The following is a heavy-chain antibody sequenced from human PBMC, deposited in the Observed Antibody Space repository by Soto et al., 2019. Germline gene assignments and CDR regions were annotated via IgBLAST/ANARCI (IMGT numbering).Heavy chain of an antibody. J-gene: IGHJ4*02. CDR2: IIPIFGTA. V-gene: IGHV1-69*13. Sequence: SVKVSCKASGGTFSSYAISWVRQAPGQGLEWMGGIIPIFGTANYAQKFQGRVTITADESTSTAYMELSSLRSEDTAVYYCARDRGYYYGSGSYAPDFDYWGQGTLVTVSS. CDR1: GGTFSSYA. D-gene: IGHD3-10*01. CDR3: ARDRGYYYGSGSYAPDFDY.